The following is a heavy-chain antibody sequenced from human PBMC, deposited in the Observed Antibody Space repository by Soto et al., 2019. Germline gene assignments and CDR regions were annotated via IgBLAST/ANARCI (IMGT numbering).Heavy chain of an antibody. Sequence: GGSLRLSCAASGFTFSSYSMNWVRQAPGKGLEWVSSISSSSSYIYYADSVKGRFTISRDNAKNSLYLQMNGLRAEDTAVYYCARDRRSFVMDVWGQGTTVTVSS. V-gene: IGHV3-21*01. CDR3: ARDRRSFVMDV. D-gene: IGHD3-16*01. CDR2: ISSSSSYI. CDR1: GFTFSSYS. J-gene: IGHJ6*02.